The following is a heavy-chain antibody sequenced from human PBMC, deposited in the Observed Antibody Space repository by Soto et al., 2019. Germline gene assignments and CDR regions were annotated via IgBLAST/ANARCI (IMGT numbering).Heavy chain of an antibody. CDR3: ARHRIEVVWRGFDF. D-gene: IGHD1-1*01. CDR1: ADSSTISNSY. J-gene: IGHJ4*02. CDR2: SSYDGGT. Sequence: SETLSLTCTVSADSSTISNSYWGWLRQPPGKGLQWIGSSSYDGGTFYNPSLKGRVAISVDTSKKQSSLQVTSVTAADTAVYYCARHRIEVVWRGFDFWGQGSPVTVSS. V-gene: IGHV4-39*01.